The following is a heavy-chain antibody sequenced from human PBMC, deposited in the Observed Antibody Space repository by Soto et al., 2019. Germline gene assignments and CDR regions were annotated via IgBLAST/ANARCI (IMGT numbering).Heavy chain of an antibody. CDR2: IYYAGST. V-gene: IGHV4-59*01. D-gene: IGHD5-12*01. CDR1: CGSMISYY. J-gene: IGHJ6*02. CDR3: ARELYSGYDWDYYYGMDV. Sequence: SETLSLTCTVSCGSMISYYWSWIRQPPGRGLEWIGFIYYAGSTKYNPSLNSRVTISVDTSKNQFSLKLSSVTAADTAVYYCARELYSGYDWDYYYGMDVWGQGTTVTVSS.